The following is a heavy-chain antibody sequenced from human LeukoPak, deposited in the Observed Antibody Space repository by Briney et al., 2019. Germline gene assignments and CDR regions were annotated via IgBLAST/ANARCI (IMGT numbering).Heavy chain of an antibody. CDR2: IYYSGST. Sequence: SETLSLTCTVSGGSISSYYWSWIRQPPGKGLEWLGYIYYSGSTNYNPSLKSRVTISVDTSKNQFSLKLSSVTAADTAVYYCARSYYYDSSFAFDIWGQGTMVTVSS. J-gene: IGHJ3*02. CDR1: GGSISSYY. V-gene: IGHV4-59*01. D-gene: IGHD3-22*01. CDR3: ARSYYYDSSFAFDI.